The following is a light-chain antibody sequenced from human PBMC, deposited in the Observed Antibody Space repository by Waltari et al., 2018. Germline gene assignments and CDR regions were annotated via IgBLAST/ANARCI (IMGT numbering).Light chain of an antibody. CDR1: RSDVGGYNY. J-gene: IGLJ3*02. Sequence: QSALTQPASVSGSPGQSTTISCTGTRSDVGGYNYVSCYQQHPGKAPKLMIYDVSKRPSGVSNRFSGSKSGNTASLTISGLQAEDEADYYCSSYTSSSTWVFGGGTKLTVL. V-gene: IGLV2-14*01. CDR3: SSYTSSSTWV. CDR2: DVS.